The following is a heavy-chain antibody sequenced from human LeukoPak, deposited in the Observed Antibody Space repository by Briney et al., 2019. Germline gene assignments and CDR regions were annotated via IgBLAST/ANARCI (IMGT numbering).Heavy chain of an antibody. V-gene: IGHV3-73*01. D-gene: IGHD6-13*01. CDR3: TRARTDSSRTHMDV. CDR1: GFSFSGSA. CDR2: IRSKANSYAT. J-gene: IGHJ6*03. Sequence: GGSLRLSCAASGFSFSGSAMHWVRQASGKGLEWVGRIRSKANSYATAYAASVKGRFTISRDDSRNTAYLQMNSLKTDDTAVYYCTRARTDSSRTHMDVWGKGTTVTVSS.